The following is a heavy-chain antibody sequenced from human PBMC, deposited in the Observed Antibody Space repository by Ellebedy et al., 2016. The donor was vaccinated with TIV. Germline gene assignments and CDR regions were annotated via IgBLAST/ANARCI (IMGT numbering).Heavy chain of an antibody. CDR2: IYPGDSDT. Sequence: GESLKISCKGSRYSFTSYWIGWVRQMPGKGLEWMGIIYPGDSDTRYSPSFQGQVTISADKSISTAYLQWSSLKASDTAMYYCARLAAGLYYYYGMDVWGQGTAVTVSS. CDR3: ARLAAGLYYYYGMDV. V-gene: IGHV5-51*01. J-gene: IGHJ6*02. D-gene: IGHD6-19*01. CDR1: RYSFTSYW.